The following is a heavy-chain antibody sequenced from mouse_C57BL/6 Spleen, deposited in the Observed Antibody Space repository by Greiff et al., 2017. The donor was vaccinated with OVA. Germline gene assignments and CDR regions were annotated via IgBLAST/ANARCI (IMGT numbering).Heavy chain of an antibody. V-gene: IGHV1-64*01. CDR3: ARLNWVDY. J-gene: IGHJ2*01. CDR2: IHPNSGST. Sequence: VKLQESGAELVKPGASVKLSCKASGYTFTSYWMHWVKQRPGQGLEWIGMIHPNSGSTNYNEKFKSKATLTVDKSSSTAYMQLSSLTSEDSAVYYCARLNWVDYWGQGTTLTVSS. D-gene: IGHD4-1*01. CDR1: GYTFTSYW.